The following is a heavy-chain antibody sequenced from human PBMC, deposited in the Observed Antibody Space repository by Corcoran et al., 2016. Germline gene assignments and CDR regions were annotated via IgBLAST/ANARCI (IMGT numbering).Heavy chain of an antibody. V-gene: IGHV2-26*01. Sequence: QVTLKESGPVLVKPTETLTLTCTVSGYSLSNDRMGVSWIRQPPGKALEWLAHIFSNDEKSYSTSLKSRLTISKETSKSHVVLTMTNRDPVDTATDYCARIHRSWIYGMDVWGQGTTVTVTS. D-gene: IGHD1-1*01. CDR3: ARIHRSWIYGMDV. J-gene: IGHJ6*02. CDR1: GYSLSNDRMG. CDR2: IFSNDEK.